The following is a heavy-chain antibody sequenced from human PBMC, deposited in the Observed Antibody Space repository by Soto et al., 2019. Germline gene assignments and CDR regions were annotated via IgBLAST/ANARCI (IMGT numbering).Heavy chain of an antibody. CDR2: ISAYNGNT. CDR1: GYTFTSYG. Sequence: ASVKVSCKASGYTFTSYGISWVRQAPGQGLEWMGWISAYNGNTNYAQKLQGRVTMTTDTSTSTAYMELRSLRSDDTAVYYCARVNDYVWGSYRYPPDYWGQGTLVTVSS. V-gene: IGHV1-18*01. D-gene: IGHD3-16*02. CDR3: ARVNDYVWGSYRYPPDY. J-gene: IGHJ4*02.